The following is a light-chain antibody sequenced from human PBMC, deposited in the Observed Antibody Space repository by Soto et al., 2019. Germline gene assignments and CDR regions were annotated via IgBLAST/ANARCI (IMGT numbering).Light chain of an antibody. CDR1: SSNIGAGYD. Sequence: SVLTQPRSVSGSPGQSVTISFTWSSSNIGAGYDVHWYRQLPGTAPKLLIYGNSNRPSGVPDRFSGSKSGTSASLAITGLQAEDEADYYCQSYDSSLSGSYVFGTGTKVT. J-gene: IGLJ1*01. V-gene: IGLV1-40*01. CDR3: QSYDSSLSGSYV. CDR2: GNS.